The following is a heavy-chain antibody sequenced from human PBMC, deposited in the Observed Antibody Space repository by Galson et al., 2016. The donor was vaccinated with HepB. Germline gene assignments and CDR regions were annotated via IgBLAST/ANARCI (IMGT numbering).Heavy chain of an antibody. CDR2: IYPGDSQT. V-gene: IGHV5-51*01. J-gene: IGHJ6*02. CDR1: GYNFDNYW. D-gene: IGHD5-24*01. Sequence: QSGAEVKRRGESLKISCQGYGYNFDNYWHAWVRQTPGKGLEWMGIIYPGDSQTTYSPSFQGQVTFSADKSINTAYLQWSSLKASDTAMYFCARRRDGFYGMDVWGQGTTVIV. CDR3: ARRRDGFYGMDV.